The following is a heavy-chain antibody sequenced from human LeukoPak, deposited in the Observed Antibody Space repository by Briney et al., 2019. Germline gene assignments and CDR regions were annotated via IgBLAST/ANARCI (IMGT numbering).Heavy chain of an antibody. CDR3: ARWRGVYDSSGEDYFDY. CDR1: GGSISSYY. D-gene: IGHD3-22*01. CDR2: IYYSGST. J-gene: IGHJ4*02. V-gene: IGHV4-59*08. Sequence: SETQSLTCTVSGGSISSYYWSWIRQPPGKGLEWIGYIYYSGSTNYNPSLKSRVTISVDTSKNQFSLKLSSVTAADTAVYYCARWRGVYDSSGEDYFDYWGQGTLVTVSS.